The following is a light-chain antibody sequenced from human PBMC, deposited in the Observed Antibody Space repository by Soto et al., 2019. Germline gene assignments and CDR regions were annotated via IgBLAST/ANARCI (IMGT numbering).Light chain of an antibody. V-gene: IGLV2-14*03. CDR1: SSDVGAHDF. CDR3: SSYTSSSTRV. CDR2: EVS. J-gene: IGLJ1*01. Sequence: QSALTQPASASGSPGQSITISCTGTSSDVGAHDFVSWYQQHPDKAPKLMIYEVSNRPSGVSNRFSGSKSVNTATLTISGLQAEDEADYYCSSYTSSSTRVFGTGTKVTVL.